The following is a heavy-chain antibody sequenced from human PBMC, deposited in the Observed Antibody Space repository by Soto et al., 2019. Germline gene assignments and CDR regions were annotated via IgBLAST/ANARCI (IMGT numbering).Heavy chain of an antibody. CDR3: ATFFPRGYYYDSSGYFGDAFDI. Sequence: SVKVSCKASGGTFSSYAISWVRQAPGQGLEWMGGIIPIFGTANYAQKFQGRVTITADESTSTAYMELSSLRSEDTAVYYCATFFPRGYYYDSSGYFGDAFDIWDQGTMVTVSS. V-gene: IGHV1-69*13. CDR1: GGTFSSYA. D-gene: IGHD3-22*01. CDR2: IIPIFGTA. J-gene: IGHJ3*02.